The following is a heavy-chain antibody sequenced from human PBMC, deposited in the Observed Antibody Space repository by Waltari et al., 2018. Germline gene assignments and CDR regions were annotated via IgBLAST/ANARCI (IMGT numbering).Heavy chain of an antibody. CDR2: INPNRCGT. J-gene: IGHJ4*02. Sequence: QVKLVKSGPEVMNPGASVKDSCSASGSPFTGNYSTVVKPAPEQGLEGMGWINPNRCGTNYAQQFQGRVNITRDTSIRTAYMELSRLRSDDTAVYYCARGPDIVVVPAARYFDYWGQGTLVTVSS. V-gene: IGHV1-2*02. CDR1: GSPFTGNY. D-gene: IGHD2-2*01. CDR3: ARGPDIVVVPAARYFDY.